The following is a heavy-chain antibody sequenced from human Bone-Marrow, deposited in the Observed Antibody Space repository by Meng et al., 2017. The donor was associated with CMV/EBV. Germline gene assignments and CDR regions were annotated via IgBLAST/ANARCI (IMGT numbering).Heavy chain of an antibody. V-gene: IGHV5-51*01. CDR3: ARRGSGGTFDV. D-gene: IGHD6-25*01. J-gene: IGHJ3*01. CDR1: GYSFTSNW. CDR2: IYPGNSDT. Sequence: GGSLKISCKASGYSFTSNWIAWVRQMPGKGLECLGIIYPGNSDTRYSPSFQGQVTISADKSTSTAYLQRSSLKASDTAMYYCARRGSGGTFDVWGQGTMVTVSS.